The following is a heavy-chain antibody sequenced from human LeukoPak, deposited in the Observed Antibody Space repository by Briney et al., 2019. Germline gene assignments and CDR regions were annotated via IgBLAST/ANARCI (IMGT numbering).Heavy chain of an antibody. D-gene: IGHD3-10*01. CDR1: GFTFSSYA. J-gene: IGHJ5*02. V-gene: IGHV3-64*01. CDR2: ISSNGGST. CDR3: ARRGNYYGSGSNNWFDP. Sequence: GGSLRLSCAASGFTFSSYAMHWVRQAPGKGLEYVSAISSNGGSTYYANSVKGRFTISRDNSKNTLYLQMNSLRAEDTAVYYCARRGNYYGSGSNNWFDPWGQGTLVTVSS.